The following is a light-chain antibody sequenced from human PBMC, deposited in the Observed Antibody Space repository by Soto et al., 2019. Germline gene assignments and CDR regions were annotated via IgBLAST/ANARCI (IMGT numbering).Light chain of an antibody. CDR3: ATWDDSLNVVV. V-gene: IGLV1-44*01. CDR2: SNN. Sequence: QSVLTQPTSASGTPGQRVTISCSGSSSNIGSNTVNWYQQLPGTAPKLLIYSNNHRPSGVPDRFSGSKSGTSASLAISGLQSEDEAAYYCATWDDSLNVVVFGGGTKLTVL. J-gene: IGLJ2*01. CDR1: SSNIGSNT.